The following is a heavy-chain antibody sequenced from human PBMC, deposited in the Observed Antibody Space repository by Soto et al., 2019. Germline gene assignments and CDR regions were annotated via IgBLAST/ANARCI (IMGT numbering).Heavy chain of an antibody. CDR2: VSYDGGNE. V-gene: IGHV3-30-3*01. J-gene: IGHJ4*02. D-gene: IGHD5-12*01. CDR1: GFTFRSYA. CDR3: ARASGYEKWDTLNY. Sequence: QVQLVESGGGVVQPGRSLRLSCTASGFTFRSYAMHWVRQAPGKGLEWVASVSYDGGNEHYADSVKGRFTISRDNSKNTLSLQMNSLRVEDTAVFYCARASGYEKWDTLNYWGQGTQVTVSS.